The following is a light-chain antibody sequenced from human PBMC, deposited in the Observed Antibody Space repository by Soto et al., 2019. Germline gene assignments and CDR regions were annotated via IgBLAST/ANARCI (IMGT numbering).Light chain of an antibody. J-gene: IGLJ2*01. V-gene: IGLV2-14*01. CDR2: AVN. CDR1: SSDVAAYNY. Sequence: QSVLTQPASVSGAPGQSITISFTGTSSDVAAYNYVSWYQHHPGKAPQLMIYAVNNRPSGVSNRFSGSKSGNRASLTIAGLQAEDEGDYYCSSYTNSSTLVIFGGGTKLTVL. CDR3: SSYTNSSTLVI.